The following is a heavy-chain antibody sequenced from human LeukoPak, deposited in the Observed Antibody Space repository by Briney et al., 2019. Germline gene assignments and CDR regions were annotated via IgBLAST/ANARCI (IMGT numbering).Heavy chain of an antibody. J-gene: IGHJ4*02. Sequence: GGSLRLSCAASGFTFNSYWMSWVRQAPGKGLEWVANIKQDGSEKYYVDSVKGRFTISRDNAKNSLYLQMNSLRAEDTAVYYCARTYYYDSSDYSALGYWGQGTLVTVSS. CDR2: IKQDGSEK. CDR3: ARTYYYDSSDYSALGY. V-gene: IGHV3-7*01. CDR1: GFTFNSYW. D-gene: IGHD3-22*01.